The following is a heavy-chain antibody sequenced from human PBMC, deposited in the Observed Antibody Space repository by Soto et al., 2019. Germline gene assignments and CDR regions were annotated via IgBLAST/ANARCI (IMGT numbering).Heavy chain of an antibody. CDR2: MNPINGAT. D-gene: IGHD6-13*01. V-gene: IGHV1-8*02. Sequence: ASVKVSCKASGYDFTAYDINWVRQASGQGLEWMGWMNPINGATGTARRFQGRVSLSRNTATGTAYLELTSLRSDDTAVYYCGRGPSPRAPAGGTPYYYAMDVWGQGTTVTVPS. CDR3: GRGPSPRAPAGGTPYYYAMDV. J-gene: IGHJ6*02. CDR1: GYDFTAYD.